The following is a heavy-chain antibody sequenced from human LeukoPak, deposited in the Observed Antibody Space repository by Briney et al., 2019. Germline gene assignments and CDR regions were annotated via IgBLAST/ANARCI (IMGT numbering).Heavy chain of an antibody. Sequence: GGSLRLSCAASGFTFGSYSMNWVRQAPGKGLEWVSYISSSSSTIYYADSVKGRFTISRDNAKNSLYLQMNSLRDEDTAVYYCARVFRDYDGERYFDYWGQGTLVTVSS. CDR3: ARVFRDYDGERYFDY. CDR1: GFTFGSYS. J-gene: IGHJ4*02. D-gene: IGHD4-17*01. V-gene: IGHV3-48*02. CDR2: ISSSSSTI.